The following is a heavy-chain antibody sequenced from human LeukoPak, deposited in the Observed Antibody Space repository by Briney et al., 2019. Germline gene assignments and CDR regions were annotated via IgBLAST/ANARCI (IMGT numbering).Heavy chain of an antibody. V-gene: IGHV1-46*01. CDR2: INPSGGST. CDR1: GYTFTSYY. CDR3: ASGYRTYGSGSYLDY. Sequence: ASVKVSCKASGYTFTSYYMHWVRQAPGRGLEWMGIINPSGGSTSYAQKFQGRVTMTRDTSTSTVYMELSSLRSEDTAVYYCASGYRTYGSGSYLDYWGQGTLVTVSS. J-gene: IGHJ4*02. D-gene: IGHD3-10*01.